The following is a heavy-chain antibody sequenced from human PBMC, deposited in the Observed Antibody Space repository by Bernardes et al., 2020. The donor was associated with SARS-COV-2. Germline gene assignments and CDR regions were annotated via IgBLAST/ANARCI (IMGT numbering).Heavy chain of an antibody. D-gene: IGHD2-8*01. J-gene: IGHJ3*01. CDR1: GFTFSRYW. CDR2: INTDGTNT. Sequence: GSLSLSCAASGFTFSRYWIHWVRPPPGEGLVWVSRINTDGTNTDYADSVKGRFTVTRDNAKNTAYLQVNSLRLDDTAVYYCATGRDYYNGDWGQGTMVTVSS. CDR3: ATGRDYYNGD. V-gene: IGHV3-74*01.